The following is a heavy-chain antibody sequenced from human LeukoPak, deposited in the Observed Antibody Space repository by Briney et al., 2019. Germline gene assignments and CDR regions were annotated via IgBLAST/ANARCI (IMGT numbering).Heavy chain of an antibody. Sequence: SETLSLTCTVSGASMNKYYWSWIRQPPGKGLEWSGYIHYGGDTNYSPSIQSRLTISVDRSNNQFSLGLTSVTAADTAVYYCARRSDLWSGFRSDYYYMDVWGNGTTVIVSS. CDR1: GASMNKYY. V-gene: IGHV4-59*08. CDR2: IHYGGDT. CDR3: ARRSDLWSGFRSDYYYMDV. D-gene: IGHD3-3*01. J-gene: IGHJ6*03.